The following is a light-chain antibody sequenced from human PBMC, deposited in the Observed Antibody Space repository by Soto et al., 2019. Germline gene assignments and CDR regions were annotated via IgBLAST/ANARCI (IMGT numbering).Light chain of an antibody. J-gene: IGKJ1*01. CDR3: QQYGSSPRT. V-gene: IGKV3-20*01. CDR1: QSVSSSY. Sequence: EIVLTQSPGTLSLSPGERATLSCRASQSVSSSYLAWYQQKPGQAPRLLIYGASSKANGIPDRFSGSGSGTDFTLTIRRLEPEDFAVYYCQQYGSSPRTFGRGTKVEIK. CDR2: GAS.